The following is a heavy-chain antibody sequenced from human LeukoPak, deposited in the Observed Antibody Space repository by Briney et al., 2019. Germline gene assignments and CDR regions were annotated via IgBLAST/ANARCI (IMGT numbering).Heavy chain of an antibody. J-gene: IGHJ4*02. CDR1: GFTFSSCS. Sequence: PGGSLRLSCAASGFTFSSCSMNWVRQAPGKGLEWVAVISYDGTNKYYADSVKGRFTISRDNSKNTLYLQMNSLRAEDTAVYYCAKSLGDTAPDYWGQGTLVTVSS. CDR3: AKSLGDTAPDY. D-gene: IGHD5-18*01. CDR2: ISYDGTNK. V-gene: IGHV3-30*18.